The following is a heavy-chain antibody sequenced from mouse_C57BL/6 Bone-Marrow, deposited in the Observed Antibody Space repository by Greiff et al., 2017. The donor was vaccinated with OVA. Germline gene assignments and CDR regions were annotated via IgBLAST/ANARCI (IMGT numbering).Heavy chain of an antibody. CDR1: GFTITDDY. CDR2: FDPENGDT. Sequence: VQLQQSGAELVRPGASVKLSCTASGFTITDDYMHWVKQRPEQGLEWIGWFDPENGDTEYASKFQGKATITADTSSNTAYLQLSSLTSEDTAVYYCTTSGRLDYWGQGTTLTVSS. V-gene: IGHV14-4*01. D-gene: IGHD1-1*01. CDR3: TTSGRLDY. J-gene: IGHJ2*01.